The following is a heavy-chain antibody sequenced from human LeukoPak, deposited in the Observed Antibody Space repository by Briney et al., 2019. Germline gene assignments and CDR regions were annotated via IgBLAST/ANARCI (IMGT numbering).Heavy chain of an antibody. V-gene: IGHV3-21*01. CDR3: ARDNPRDSSGYYFFDY. D-gene: IGHD3-22*01. Sequence: PGGSLRLSCAASGFTFSSYSMNWVRQAPGKGLEWVSSISSSSSYIYYADSVKGRFTISRDNAKNSLYLQMNSLRAEDTAVYYCARDNPRDSSGYYFFDYWGQGTLVTVSS. J-gene: IGHJ4*02. CDR1: GFTFSSYS. CDR2: ISSSSSYI.